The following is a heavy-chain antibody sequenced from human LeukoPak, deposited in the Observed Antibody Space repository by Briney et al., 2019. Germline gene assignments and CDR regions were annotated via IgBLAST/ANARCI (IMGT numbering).Heavy chain of an antibody. V-gene: IGHV3-48*01. D-gene: IGHD3-3*01. CDR3: AKDQGLRFLEWFY. CDR1: GFTFSSYS. J-gene: IGHJ4*02. CDR2: ISSSSSTI. Sequence: GGSLRLSCAASGFTFSSYSMNWVRQAPGKGLEWVSYISSSSSTIYYADSVKGRFTISRDNSKNTLYLQMNSLRAEDTAVYYCAKDQGLRFLEWFYWGQGTLITVSS.